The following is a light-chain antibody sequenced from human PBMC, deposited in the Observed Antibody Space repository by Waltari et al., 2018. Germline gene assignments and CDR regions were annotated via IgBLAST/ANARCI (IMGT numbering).Light chain of an antibody. Sequence: EIVLTQSPGTLSLSPGERATLPCRARESVKGNYLVWYQQKPGQAPRVLIYGSSKRATGIPDRFSGSGSGRDFTLTISRLEPEDFAMYYCQHYDGSPYTFGPGTKLEIK. CDR3: QHYDGSPYT. J-gene: IGKJ3*01. CDR1: ESVKGNY. V-gene: IGKV3-20*01. CDR2: GSS.